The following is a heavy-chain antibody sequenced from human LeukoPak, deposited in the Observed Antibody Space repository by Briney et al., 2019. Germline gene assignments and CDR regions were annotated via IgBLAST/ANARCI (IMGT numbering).Heavy chain of an antibody. J-gene: IGHJ4*02. V-gene: IGHV3-48*01. CDR1: RFTFSSYS. CDR2: ISSISGTI. D-gene: IGHD1-1*01. Sequence: SGGSLRLSCAPSRFTFSSYSLKCVRQAPGKGLEWVSYISSISGTINYADSVKGRFTISGDNARNSLFLQMNSLRAEDTAVYYCARDHNNGFDYWGQGTLVTVSS. CDR3: ARDHNNGFDY.